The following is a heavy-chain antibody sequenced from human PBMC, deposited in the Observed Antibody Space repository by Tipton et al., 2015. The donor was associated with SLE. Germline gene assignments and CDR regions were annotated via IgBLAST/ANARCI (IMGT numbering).Heavy chain of an antibody. J-gene: IGHJ4*02. CDR1: GFTFSSYD. Sequence: SLRLSCATSGFTFSSYDLSWVRRAPGKGLEWVSAISGGGGSTYYADFVKGRFSISIDKAKKTLFLQMNSLRGDDTATYYCAKFEKTTDFYLDSWGQGTLVSVSS. V-gene: IGHV3-23*01. CDR2: ISGGGGST. D-gene: IGHD1/OR15-1a*01. CDR3: AKFEKTTDFYLDS.